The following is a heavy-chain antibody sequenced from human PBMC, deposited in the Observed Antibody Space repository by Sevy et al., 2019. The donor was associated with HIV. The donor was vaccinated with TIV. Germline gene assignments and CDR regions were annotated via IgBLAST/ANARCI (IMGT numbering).Heavy chain of an antibody. Sequence: SETLSLTCTVSGGSINSDHWNWIRQPPGKGLEWIGYVYYTGGTNYNPSFKNRVTISVDRTKNQFSLKLTSVTAADTTVYYCARRNDFDIWGQWTMLTVSS. V-gene: IGHV4-59*08. J-gene: IGHJ3*02. CDR3: ARRNDFDI. CDR2: VYYTGGT. CDR1: GGSINSDH.